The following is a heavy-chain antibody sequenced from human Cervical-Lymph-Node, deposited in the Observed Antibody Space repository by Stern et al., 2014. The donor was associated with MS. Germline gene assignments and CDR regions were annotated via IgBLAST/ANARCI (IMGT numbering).Heavy chain of an antibody. D-gene: IGHD6-13*01. CDR2: IIPIFGTA. CDR1: GGTFSSYA. Sequence: QVQLQQSGAEVKKPGSSVKVSCKASGGTFSSYAISWVRQDPGQGLEWMGGIIPIFGTANYAQKFQGRVTITADESTSTAYMELSSLRSEDTAVYYCASLSYSSSWSYYYYYGMDVWGQGTTVTVSS. J-gene: IGHJ6*02. CDR3: ASLSYSSSWSYYYYYGMDV. V-gene: IGHV1-69*01.